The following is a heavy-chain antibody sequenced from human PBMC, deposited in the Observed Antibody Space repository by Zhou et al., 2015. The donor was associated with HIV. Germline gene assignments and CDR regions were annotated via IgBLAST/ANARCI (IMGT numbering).Heavy chain of an antibody. V-gene: IGHV1-46*01. CDR3: ARGFSHGDYEVFLKE. CDR2: INPSGGST. Sequence: QVQLVQSGAEVKKPGASVKVSCKASGYTFTSYYMHWVRQAPGQGLEWMGIINPSGGSTSYAQKFQGRVTMTRDTSTSTVYMELSSLRSEDTAVYYCARGFSHGDYEVFLKEWGQGTLVTVSA. J-gene: IGHJ1*01. D-gene: IGHD4-17*01. CDR1: GYTFTSYY.